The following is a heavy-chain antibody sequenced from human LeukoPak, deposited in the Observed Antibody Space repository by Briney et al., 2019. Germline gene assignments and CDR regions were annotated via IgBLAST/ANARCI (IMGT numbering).Heavy chain of an antibody. V-gene: IGHV1-69*04. CDR2: IIPILGIA. Sequence: ASVKVSCKASGGTFSSYAISWVRQAPGQGLEWMGRIIPILGIANYAQKFQGRVTITADKSTSTAYMELSSLRSEDTAVYCCARVLSPGSAFDIWGQGTMVTVSS. CDR1: GGTFSSYA. J-gene: IGHJ3*02. CDR3: ARVLSPGSAFDI.